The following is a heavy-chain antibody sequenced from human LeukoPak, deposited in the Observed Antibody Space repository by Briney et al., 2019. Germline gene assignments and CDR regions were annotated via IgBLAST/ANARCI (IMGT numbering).Heavy chain of an antibody. CDR2: ISSSSSYI. Sequence: PGGSLRLSCAASGFTFSSYSMNWVRQAPGKGLEWVSSISSSSSYIYYADSVKGRFTISRDNAKNSLYLQMNSLRAEDTAVYYCARDIYCSGGSYTPAFDPWGQGTLVTVSS. CDR1: GFTFSSYS. V-gene: IGHV3-21*01. D-gene: IGHD2-15*01. J-gene: IGHJ5*02. CDR3: ARDIYCSGGSYTPAFDP.